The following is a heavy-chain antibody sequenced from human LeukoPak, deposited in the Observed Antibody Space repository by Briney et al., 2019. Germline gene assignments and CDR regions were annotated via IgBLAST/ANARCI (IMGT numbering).Heavy chain of an antibody. D-gene: IGHD3-22*01. CDR3: ALNQNYYDSSGYYPPLFSPYYFDY. V-gene: IGHV3-23*01. CDR2: IYENGGTT. CDR1: GFTFRSHA. Sequence: GGSLRLSCVGSGFTFRSHAMSWVRQAPEKGLEFVSGIYENGGTTYYADSVKGRFTISRDNSKNTLYLQMNSLRAEDTAVYYCALNQNYYDSSGYYPPLFSPYYFDYWGQGTLVTVSS. J-gene: IGHJ4*02.